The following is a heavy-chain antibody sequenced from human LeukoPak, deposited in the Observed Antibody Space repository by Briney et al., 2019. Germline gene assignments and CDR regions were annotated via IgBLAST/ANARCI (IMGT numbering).Heavy chain of an antibody. CDR2: INWNGGST. CDR3: ARDITPYYYMDV. V-gene: IGHV3-20*04. D-gene: IGHD3-10*01. CDR1: GFTFDDYG. Sequence: GGSLRLSCAASGFTFDDYGMSWVRHAPGKGLEWVSGINWNGGSTGYADSVKGRFTISRDNAKNSLYLQMNSLRAEDTAVYYCARDITPYYYMDVWGKGTTVTVSS. J-gene: IGHJ6*03.